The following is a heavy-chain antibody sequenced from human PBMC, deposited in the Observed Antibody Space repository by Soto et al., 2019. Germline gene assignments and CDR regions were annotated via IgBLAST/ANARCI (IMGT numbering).Heavy chain of an antibody. CDR1: GYTFTSYG. CDR2: ISAYNGNT. V-gene: IGHV1-18*04. D-gene: IGHD3-22*01. J-gene: IGHJ4*02. CDR3: ARDQRYYDSSGYIDFDY. Sequence: ASVKVSCKASGYTFTSYGISWVRQAPGQGLEWMGWISAYNGNTNYAQKLQGRVTMTTDTSTSTAYMELRSLRSDDTAVYYCARDQRYYDSSGYIDFDYWGQGTLVTAPQ.